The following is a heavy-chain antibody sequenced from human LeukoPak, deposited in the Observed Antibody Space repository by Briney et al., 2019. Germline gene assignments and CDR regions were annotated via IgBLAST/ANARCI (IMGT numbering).Heavy chain of an antibody. D-gene: IGHD3-10*01. CDR1: GYTFIGYY. J-gene: IGHJ4*02. CDR3: ARDLKVQGPVDY. Sequence: ASVKVSCKASGYTFIGYYIHWVRQAPGQGLEWMGWIKPSTGGTNYAQKFQGRVTMTRDTSISTAYMELSRLESDDTAVYYCARDLKVQGPVDYWGQGSLVTVSS. V-gene: IGHV1-2*02. CDR2: IKPSTGGT.